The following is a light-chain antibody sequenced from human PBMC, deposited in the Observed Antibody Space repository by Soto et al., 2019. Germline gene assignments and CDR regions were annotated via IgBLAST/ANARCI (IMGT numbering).Light chain of an antibody. V-gene: IGLV2-11*01. J-gene: IGLJ2*01. CDR2: DVS. Sequence: QSALTQPRSVSGSPGQSVTISCTGTSSDVGGYDYVSWYQQHPGKAPKLVIYDVSKRPSGVPDRFSGSKSGNTASLTISGLQTEDEADYYCYSYAASYTLLFGGGTQLTVL. CDR3: YSYAASYTLL. CDR1: SSDVGGYDY.